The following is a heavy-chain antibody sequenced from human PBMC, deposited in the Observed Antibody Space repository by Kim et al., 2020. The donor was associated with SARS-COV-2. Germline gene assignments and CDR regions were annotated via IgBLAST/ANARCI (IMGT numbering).Heavy chain of an antibody. CDR2: ISYDGSNK. CDR1: GFTFSSYG. Sequence: GGSLRLSCAASGFTFSSYGMHWVRQAPGKGLEWVAVISYDGSNKYYADSVKGRFTISRDNSKNTLYLQMNSLRAEDTAVYYCAKDRGYYDSSGYYPYYYGMDVWGQGTTVTVSS. D-gene: IGHD3-22*01. CDR3: AKDRGYYDSSGYYPYYYGMDV. V-gene: IGHV3-30*18. J-gene: IGHJ6*02.